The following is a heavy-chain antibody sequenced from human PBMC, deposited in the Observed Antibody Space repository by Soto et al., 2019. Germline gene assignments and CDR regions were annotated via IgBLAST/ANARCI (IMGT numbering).Heavy chain of an antibody. V-gene: IGHV4-59*01. Sequence: SETLSLTCTVSGGSISSYYWSWIRQPPGKGLEWIGYIYYSGSTNYNPSLKSRVTISVDTSKNQFSLKLSSVTAADTAVYYCARLLDLFSPNFDYWGQGTLVTVSS. CDR3: ARLLDLFSPNFDY. D-gene: IGHD3-10*01. CDR2: IYYSGST. CDR1: GGSISSYY. J-gene: IGHJ4*02.